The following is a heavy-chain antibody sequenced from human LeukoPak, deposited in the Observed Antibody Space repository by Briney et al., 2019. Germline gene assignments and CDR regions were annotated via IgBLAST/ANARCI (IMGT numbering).Heavy chain of an antibody. CDR2: ISGSGGST. CDR1: GFTFSSYA. D-gene: IGHD3-10*01. Sequence: GGSLRLSCAASGFTFSSYAMSWVRQAPGKGLEWVSAISGSGGSTYYADSVKGRFTISRDNSKNTLYLQMNSLRAEDTAVYYCAKDTRPYGSGSYYFDYWGQGTMVTVSS. V-gene: IGHV3-23*01. J-gene: IGHJ4*02. CDR3: AKDTRPYGSGSYYFDY.